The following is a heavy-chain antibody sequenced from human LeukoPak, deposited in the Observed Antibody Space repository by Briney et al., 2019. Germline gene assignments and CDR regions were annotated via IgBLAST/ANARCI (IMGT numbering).Heavy chain of an antibody. CDR3: ARDRKYYYHMDV. J-gene: IGHJ6*03. CDR2: IYHSGST. Sequence: SETLSLTCAVYGGSFSGYYWNWIRQPPGRGLEWIGTIYHSGSTYYNPSLKTRVTISVDTSKNQFSLNLTSLTAADTAVYYCARDRKYYYHMDVWGKGTTVTVSS. V-gene: IGHV4-34*01. D-gene: IGHD1-14*01. CDR1: GGSFSGYY.